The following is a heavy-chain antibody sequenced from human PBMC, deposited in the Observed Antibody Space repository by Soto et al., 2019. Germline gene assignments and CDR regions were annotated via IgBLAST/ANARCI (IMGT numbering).Heavy chain of an antibody. CDR3: GRDHRGLKQLEDREGIDV. Sequence: ASVKVSCKASGYTFPSYGISWVRQAAGQGLEMMGWISAYNGNTNYAQKLQGRVTMTTDTSTSTAYMELRSLRSDDTAVYYCGRDHRGLKQLEDREGIDVWGQGTTVTVSS. V-gene: IGHV1-18*01. CDR1: GYTFPSYG. J-gene: IGHJ6*02. D-gene: IGHD6-6*01. CDR2: ISAYNGNT.